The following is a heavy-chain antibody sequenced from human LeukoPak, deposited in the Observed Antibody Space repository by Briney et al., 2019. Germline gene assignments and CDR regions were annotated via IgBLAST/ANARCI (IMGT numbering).Heavy chain of an antibody. D-gene: IGHD3-10*01. J-gene: IGHJ3*02. CDR2: FDPEDGET. V-gene: IGHV1-24*01. Sequence: GASVKVSCKVSGYTLTELSMHWVRQTPGKGLEWMGGFDPEDGETIYAQKFQGRVTMTEDTSTGTAYMELSSLRSEDTAVYYCATDLGLPYYTRAFDIWGQGTMVTVSS. CDR1: GYTLTELS. CDR3: ATDLGLPYYTRAFDI.